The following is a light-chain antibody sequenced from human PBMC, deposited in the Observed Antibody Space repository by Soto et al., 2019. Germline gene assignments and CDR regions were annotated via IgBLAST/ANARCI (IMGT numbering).Light chain of an antibody. CDR1: RSDVGGYNY. V-gene: IGLV2-11*01. J-gene: IGLJ1*01. Sequence: QSALTHPRSVSGSPGQSVIISCTGTRSDVGGYNYVSWYQQHPGKAPKLMIYDVSKRPSGVPDRFSGSKSGNTASLTISGLQAEDEADYYCCSYAGSYTQVFGTGTKLTVL. CDR3: CSYAGSYTQV. CDR2: DVS.